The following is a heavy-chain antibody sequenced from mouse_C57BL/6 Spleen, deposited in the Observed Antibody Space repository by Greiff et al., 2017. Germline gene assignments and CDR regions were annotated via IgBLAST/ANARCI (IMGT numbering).Heavy chain of an antibody. CDR1: GYTFPSYG. V-gene: IGHV1-81*01. Sequence: QVQLQQSGAELARPGASVKLSCKASGYTFPSYGISWVKLRTGQGLEWIGEIYPRSGNTYYNEKFKGKATLTADKSSSTAYMELRSLTSEDSAVYFCARYTHYAMDYWGQGTSVTVYS. CDR3: ARYTHYAMDY. CDR2: IYPRSGNT. J-gene: IGHJ4*01.